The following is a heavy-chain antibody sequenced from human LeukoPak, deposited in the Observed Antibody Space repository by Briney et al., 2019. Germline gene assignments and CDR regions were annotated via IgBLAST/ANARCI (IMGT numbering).Heavy chain of an antibody. J-gene: IGHJ4*02. CDR3: ASGSYCDC. Sequence: GGSLRLSCAASGFTFSSYWITWVRQAPGKGLEWVANIKEDGSEKYYVDSVKGRFTISRDNAKNSLYLQMNSLRAEDTAVYYCASGSYCDCWGQGTLVTVSS. CDR2: IKEDGSEK. D-gene: IGHD1-26*01. V-gene: IGHV3-7*01. CDR1: GFTFSSYW.